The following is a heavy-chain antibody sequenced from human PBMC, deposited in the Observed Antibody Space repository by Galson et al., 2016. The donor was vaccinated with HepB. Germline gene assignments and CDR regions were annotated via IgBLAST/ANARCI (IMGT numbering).Heavy chain of an antibody. CDR2: IRSKANSYAT. Sequence: SLRLSCAASGFTFSGSAMHWVRQASGKGLEWVGRIRSKANSYATAYAASVKGRFTISRDDSKNTAYLQMNSLKTEDTAVYYCTRHISRTDTAMAYGFDPWGQGTLVTVSS. CDR1: GFTFSGSA. V-gene: IGHV3-73*01. CDR3: TRHISRTDTAMAYGFDP. J-gene: IGHJ5*02. D-gene: IGHD5-18*01.